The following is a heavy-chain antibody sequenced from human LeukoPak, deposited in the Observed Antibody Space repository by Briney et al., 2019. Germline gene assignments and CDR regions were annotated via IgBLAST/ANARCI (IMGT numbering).Heavy chain of an antibody. J-gene: IGHJ4*02. CDR2: ISAYNGNT. D-gene: IGHD3-22*01. CDR3: AREGGEHYYDSSGYSDY. CDR1: GYTFTSYY. V-gene: IGHV1-18*04. Sequence: ASVKVSCKASGYTFTSYYMHWVRQAPGQGLEWMGWISAYNGNTNYAQKLQGRVTMTTDTSTSTAYMELRSLRSDDTAVYYCAREGGEHYYDSSGYSDYWGQGTLVTVSS.